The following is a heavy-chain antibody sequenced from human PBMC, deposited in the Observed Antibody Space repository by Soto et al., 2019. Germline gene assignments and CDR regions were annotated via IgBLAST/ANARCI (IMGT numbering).Heavy chain of an antibody. CDR3: ARGLTGYYGFDY. Sequence: HPGGSLRLSCAASGFTFSGQDMCWVRQVPGKGLVWVSRIKGDGTNTGYADSVKGRFTISRDNVKNTLYLQMNSLRAEDTAVYYCARGLTGYYGFDYWGQGTLVTVSS. J-gene: IGHJ4*02. CDR2: IKGDGTNT. CDR1: GFTFSGQD. D-gene: IGHD3-10*01. V-gene: IGHV3-74*01.